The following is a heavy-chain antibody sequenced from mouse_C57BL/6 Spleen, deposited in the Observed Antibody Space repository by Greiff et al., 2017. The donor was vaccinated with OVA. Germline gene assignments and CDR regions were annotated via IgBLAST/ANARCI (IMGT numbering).Heavy chain of an antibody. J-gene: IGHJ4*01. D-gene: IGHD4-1*01. Sequence: VKLQQPGAELVRPGSSVKLSCKASGYTFTSYWMHWVKQRPIQGLEWIGNIDPSDSETHYNQKFKDKATLTVDKSSSTAYMQLSSLTSEDSAVYYCARGLTGTKAMDYWGQGTSVTVSS. CDR3: ARGLTGTKAMDY. V-gene: IGHV1-52*01. CDR2: IDPSDSET. CDR1: GYTFTSYW.